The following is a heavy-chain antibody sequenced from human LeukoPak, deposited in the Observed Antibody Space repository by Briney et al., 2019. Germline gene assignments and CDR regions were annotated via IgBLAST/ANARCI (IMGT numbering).Heavy chain of an antibody. CDR1: GGTFSSYA. V-gene: IGHV1-69*13. Sequence: ASVTVSCNASGGTFSSYAISRVRHSPGQGLEWMRGIIPIFGTANYAQKFQGRVTITADESTSTAYMELSSLRSEDTAVYYCAIPLNYYDSSGYFVFDIWGQGTMVTVSS. CDR3: AIPLNYYDSSGYFVFDI. CDR2: IIPIFGTA. D-gene: IGHD3-22*01. J-gene: IGHJ3*02.